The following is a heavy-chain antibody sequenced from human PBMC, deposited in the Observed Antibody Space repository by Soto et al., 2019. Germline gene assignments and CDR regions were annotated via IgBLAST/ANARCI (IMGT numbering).Heavy chain of an antibody. V-gene: IGHV1-69*01. CDR2: IIPIFVTP. CDR1: GGTFNIYA. D-gene: IGHD6-13*01. Sequence: QVQLVQSGAEVKKPGSSVKVSCKASGGTFNIYAFSWVRQAPGQGLEWMGGIIPIFVTPNYAQKLQGRVTITADESTSTVYMELRSLRSDDTAVYFCARGAPSGYTSNCYRSANWYLDLWGRGTMVTVSS. J-gene: IGHJ2*01. CDR3: ARGAPSGYTSNCYRSANWYLDL.